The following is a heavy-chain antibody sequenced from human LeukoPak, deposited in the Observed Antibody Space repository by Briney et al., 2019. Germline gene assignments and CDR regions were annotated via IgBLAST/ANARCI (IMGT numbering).Heavy chain of an antibody. CDR1: GYTFTGYY. J-gene: IGHJ5*02. CDR3: ARGNLVGSTGLSGGNWFDP. CDR2: INPNSGGT. D-gene: IGHD1-26*01. Sequence: ASVKVSCKASGYTFTGYYMHWVRQAPGQGLEWMGWINPNSGGTNYAQKFQGRVTMTRDTSISTAYMELSRLRSDDTAVYYCARGNLVGSTGLSGGNWFDPWGQGTLVTVSS. V-gene: IGHV1-2*02.